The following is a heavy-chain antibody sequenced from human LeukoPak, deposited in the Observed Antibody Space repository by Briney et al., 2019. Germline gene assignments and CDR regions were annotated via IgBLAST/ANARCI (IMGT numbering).Heavy chain of an antibody. Sequence: SETLSLTCTVSGGSISSSSYYWGWIRQPPGTGLEWIGSIYYSGSTYYNPSLKGRVTISVDTSKNQFSLKLSSVTAADTAVYYCARQEYSSGYYWGQGTLVTVSS. CDR1: GGSISSSSYY. J-gene: IGHJ4*02. CDR2: IYYSGST. CDR3: ARQEYSSGYY. D-gene: IGHD6-19*01. V-gene: IGHV4-39*01.